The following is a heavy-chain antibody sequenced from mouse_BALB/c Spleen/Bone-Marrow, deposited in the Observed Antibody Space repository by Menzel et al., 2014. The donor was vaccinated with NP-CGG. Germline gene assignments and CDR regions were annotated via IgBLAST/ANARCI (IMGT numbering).Heavy chain of an antibody. J-gene: IGHJ4*01. Sequence: VKLVESGPGLVQPSQSLSITCTVSGFSLTSYGVHWVRQPPGKGLEWLGAIWSGGSTDYNAAFISRLSISKDNSKSQVFFKMNSLQADDTAIYYCARQPLRRHAMDYWGQGTSVTVSS. CDR3: ARQPLRRHAMDY. V-gene: IGHV2-4*02. CDR2: IWSGGST. CDR1: GFSLTSYG. D-gene: IGHD1-2*01.